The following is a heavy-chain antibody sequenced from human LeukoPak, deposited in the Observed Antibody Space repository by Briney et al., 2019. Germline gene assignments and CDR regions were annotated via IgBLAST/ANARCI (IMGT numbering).Heavy chain of an antibody. J-gene: IGHJ6*03. CDR3: ARATVTLYYYYMDV. D-gene: IGHD4-11*01. Sequence: SETLSLTCTVSGGSISSYYWSWIRQPPGKGLEWIGYIYYSGSTNYNPSLKSRVTISVDTSKNQFSLQLSSVTAADTAVYYCARATVTLYYYYMDVWGNGTTVTVSS. CDR1: GGSISSYY. CDR2: IYYSGST. V-gene: IGHV4-59*01.